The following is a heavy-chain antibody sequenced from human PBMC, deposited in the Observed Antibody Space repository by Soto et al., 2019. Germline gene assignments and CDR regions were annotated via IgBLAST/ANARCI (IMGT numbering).Heavy chain of an antibody. Sequence: SETLSLTCTVSGGSISSYYWSWIRQPPGKGLEWIGYIYYSGSTNYNPSLKSRVTISVDTSKNQFSLKLSSVTAADTAVYYCARYSSSWGYWFDPWGQGTLVTVSS. CDR2: IYYSGST. CDR1: GGSISSYY. CDR3: ARYSSSWGYWFDP. J-gene: IGHJ5*02. D-gene: IGHD6-13*01. V-gene: IGHV4-59*01.